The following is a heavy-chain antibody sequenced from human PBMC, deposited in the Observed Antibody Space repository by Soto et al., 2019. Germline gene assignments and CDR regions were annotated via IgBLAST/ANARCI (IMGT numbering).Heavy chain of an antibody. J-gene: IGHJ3*02. CDR3: VRNSGYCSHVGCQGDAYDI. V-gene: IGHV3-7*04. Sequence: EVQLVESGGGLVQPGGSLRLSCAASGFTFTSHWMTWVRQAPGKGLEWVANIKKDGSETHYVDSVKGRFTISRDNAKNEVYLQMNSLRAEDTAMFCCVRNSGYCSHVGCQGDAYDIWGQGTMVTVSS. D-gene: IGHD2-15*01. CDR2: IKKDGSET. CDR1: GFTFTSHW.